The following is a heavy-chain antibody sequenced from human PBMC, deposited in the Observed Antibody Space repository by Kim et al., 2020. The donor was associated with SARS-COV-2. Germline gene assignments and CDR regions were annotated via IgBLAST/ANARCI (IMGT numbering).Heavy chain of an antibody. Sequence: GGSLRLSCAASGFTFSNCAMHWVRQAPGKGLEWVAVISYDGSNKNYADSVKGRFTISRDNSKKTLYLQMNSLRAEDTALYYCARDLESRLRGVTYSNYGMDDWGQGATVTVSS. J-gene: IGHJ6*02. CDR1: GFTFSNCA. CDR3: ARDLESRLRGVTYSNYGMDD. V-gene: IGHV3-30-3*01. CDR2: ISYDGSNK. D-gene: IGHD3-10*01.